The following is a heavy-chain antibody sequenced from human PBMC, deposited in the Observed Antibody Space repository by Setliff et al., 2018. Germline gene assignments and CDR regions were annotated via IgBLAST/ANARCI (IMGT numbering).Heavy chain of an antibody. Sequence: SSETLSLTCTVSGDSMSDSYWIWIRQAPGKGLENIAFIHASGSAHHNPSLRSRVTISVDKAKNQFSLKLTSVTAADTAIYYCARGGRDNGDYVYIQHWGQGTLVTVSS. CDR1: GDSMSDSY. D-gene: IGHD4-17*01. CDR3: ARGGRDNGDYVYIQH. J-gene: IGHJ1*01. V-gene: IGHV4-4*08. CDR2: IHASGSA.